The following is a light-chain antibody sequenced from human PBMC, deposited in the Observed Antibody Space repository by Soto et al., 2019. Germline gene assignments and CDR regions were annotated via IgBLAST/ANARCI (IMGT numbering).Light chain of an antibody. CDR3: QQYNSYSLT. CDR2: DAS. J-gene: IGKJ1*01. V-gene: IGKV1-5*01. Sequence: DIQMTQSPSTLSASVGDRVTVTCRASQSISNWLAWYQQKPGKAPKLLIYDASSLKSGVPSRFSGSGSGTEFTLTISSLQPDDLATYYCQQYNSYSLTFGQGTKVDIK. CDR1: QSISNW.